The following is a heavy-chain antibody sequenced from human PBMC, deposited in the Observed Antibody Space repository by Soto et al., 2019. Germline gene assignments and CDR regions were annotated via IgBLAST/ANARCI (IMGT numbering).Heavy chain of an antibody. CDR2: IYYSGST. D-gene: IGHD4-4*01. CDR1: GGSISSYY. J-gene: IGHJ6*02. V-gene: IGHV4-59*01. Sequence: SETLSLTCTVSGGSISSYYWSWIRQPPGKGLERIGYIYYSGSTNYNPSLKSRVTISVDTSKNQFSLKLSSVTAADTAVYYCARDRFYSNYADYYYYYGMDVWGQGTTVTVSS. CDR3: ARDRFYSNYADYYYYYGMDV.